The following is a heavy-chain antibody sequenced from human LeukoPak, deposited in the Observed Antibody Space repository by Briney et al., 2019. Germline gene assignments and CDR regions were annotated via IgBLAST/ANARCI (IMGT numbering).Heavy chain of an antibody. CDR3: ARGRMVRGVIITYNWFDP. D-gene: IGHD3-10*01. Sequence: ASVKVSCKASGYTFTSYAMHWVRQAPGQRLEGMGWINAGNANTKYSQKFQGRVTITRDTSASTAYMELSSLRSEDTAVYYCARGRMVRGVIITYNWFDPWGQGTLVTVSS. J-gene: IGHJ5*02. V-gene: IGHV1-3*01. CDR1: GYTFTSYA. CDR2: INAGNANT.